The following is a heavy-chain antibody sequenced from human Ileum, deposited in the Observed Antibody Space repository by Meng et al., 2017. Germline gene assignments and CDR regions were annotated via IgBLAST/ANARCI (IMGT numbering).Heavy chain of an antibody. V-gene: IGHV3-21*01. D-gene: IGHD6-13*01. CDR3: ARGRGLLVSLDL. J-gene: IGHJ4*02. CDR2: LSNSNAYI. CDR1: GFAFVDAQ. Sequence: GGSGGGLGNRGGSMRLSFEGSGFAFVDAQMNWVSQAPGKPLEWVATLSNSNAYIYYAYSVKGRFTISRDNAKNSLFLQMNSLRAEDTAVYFCARGRGLLVSLDLWGQGTVVTVSS.